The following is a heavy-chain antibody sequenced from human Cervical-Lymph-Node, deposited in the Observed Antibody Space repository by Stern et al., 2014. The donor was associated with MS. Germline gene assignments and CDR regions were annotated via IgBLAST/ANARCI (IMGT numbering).Heavy chain of an antibody. CDR3: ARGGRGVGLEY. V-gene: IGHV3-30-3*01. CDR2: VSYDGTQR. J-gene: IGHJ4*02. Sequence: QLVESGGGVVLPGRSLSLSCVASGFTFSTYAMQWVRQAPGKGLEWVAFVSYDGTQRNSTDSVKARFTISRDNSKNTLYLHMNSLRDEDTAVYFCARGGRGVGLEYWGQGALVTVSS. CDR1: GFTFSTYA. D-gene: IGHD3-10*01.